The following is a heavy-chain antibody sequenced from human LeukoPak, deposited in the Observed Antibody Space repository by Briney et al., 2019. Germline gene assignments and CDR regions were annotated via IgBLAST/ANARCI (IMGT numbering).Heavy chain of an antibody. Sequence: PSETLSLTCAVSGASMSRSDWWTWVRPPPGKGLEWIGEIPHSGNTNYNPSLGGRVTISLDESKNQFSLNLSSVTAADTAVYYCARGYYYGRGRPGDNGFDPWARECWSPSPQ. CDR1: GASMSRSDW. CDR2: IPHSGNT. D-gene: IGHD3-10*01. V-gene: IGHV4-4*02. CDR3: ARGYYYGRGRPGDNGFDP. J-gene: IGHJ5*02.